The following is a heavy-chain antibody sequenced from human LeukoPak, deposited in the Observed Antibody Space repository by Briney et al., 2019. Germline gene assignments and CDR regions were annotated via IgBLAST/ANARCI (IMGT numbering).Heavy chain of an antibody. CDR3: ARDYFAGGWMVDAFDI. D-gene: IGHD6-19*01. CDR2: IIPIFGTA. CDR1: GGTFSSYA. J-gene: IGHJ3*02. Sequence: SVKVSCNASGGTFSSYAISWVRQAPGQGLEWMGRIIPIFGTANYAQRFQGRVTITTDESTSTAYMELSSLRSEDTAVYYCARDYFAGGWMVDAFDIWGQGTMVTVSS. V-gene: IGHV1-69*05.